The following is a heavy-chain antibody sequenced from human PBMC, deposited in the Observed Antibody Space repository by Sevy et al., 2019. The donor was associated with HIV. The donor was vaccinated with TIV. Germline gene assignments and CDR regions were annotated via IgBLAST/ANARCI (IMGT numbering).Heavy chain of an antibody. D-gene: IGHD4-17*01. CDR1: GFTFSSYA. Sequence: GSLILSCAASGFTFSSYAMSWVRQAPGKGLEWVSSISGPGGTTYYADSVKGRFTVSRDNSKNTLYLQMNSLRGDDSALYYCAKGDEPATDYGDYVPNAFDIWGQGTMVTVSS. CDR2: ISGPGGTT. CDR3: AKGDEPATDYGDYVPNAFDI. J-gene: IGHJ3*02. V-gene: IGHV3-23*01.